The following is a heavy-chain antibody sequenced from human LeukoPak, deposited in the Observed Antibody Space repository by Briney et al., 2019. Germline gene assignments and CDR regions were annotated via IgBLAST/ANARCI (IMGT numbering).Heavy chain of an antibody. Sequence: HAGGSLRLSCAASGFTFSSYAMSWVRQAPGKGLEWVSAISGSGGSTYYADSVKGRFTISRDNSENTLYLQMNSLRAEDTAVYYCAKDWGTMIVGYFDYWGQGTLVTVSS. CDR2: ISGSGGST. CDR3: AKDWGTMIVGYFDY. V-gene: IGHV3-23*01. J-gene: IGHJ4*02. CDR1: GFTFSSYA. D-gene: IGHD3-22*01.